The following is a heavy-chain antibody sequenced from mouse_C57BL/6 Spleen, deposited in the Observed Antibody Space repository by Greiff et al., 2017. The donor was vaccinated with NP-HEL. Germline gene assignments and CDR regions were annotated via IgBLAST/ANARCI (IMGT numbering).Heavy chain of an antibody. Sequence: EVQLVESGGGLVQPGGSLKLSCAASGFTFSDYYMYWVRQTPEKRLEWVAYISNGGGSTYYPDTVKGRFTISRDNAKNTLYLQMSRLKSEDTAMYYCARGGPYAMDYWGQGTSVTVSS. V-gene: IGHV5-12*01. CDR2: ISNGGGST. CDR3: ARGGPYAMDY. CDR1: GFTFSDYY. J-gene: IGHJ4*01.